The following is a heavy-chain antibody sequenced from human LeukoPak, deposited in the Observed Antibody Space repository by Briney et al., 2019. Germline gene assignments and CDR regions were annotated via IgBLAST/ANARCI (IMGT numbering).Heavy chain of an antibody. CDR3: ARGYYYMDV. V-gene: IGHV4-39*07. CDR2: IYYTGGT. Sequence: PSETLSLTCSVSGASISSSSYFWGWIRQPPGKGLEWIATIYYTGGTYFNPSLKSRVTVSGDRSKNQFSVKLSSVTAADTAVYYCARGYYYMDVWGKGTTVTVSS. CDR1: GASISSSSYF. J-gene: IGHJ6*03.